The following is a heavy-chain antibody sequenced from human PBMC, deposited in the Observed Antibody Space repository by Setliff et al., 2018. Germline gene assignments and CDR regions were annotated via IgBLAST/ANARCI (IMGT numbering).Heavy chain of an antibody. CDR2: IYSGRDT. J-gene: IGHJ4*02. Sequence: SETLSLTCKVSGDSMNSGVYYWAWIRQPPGKGLEWIGRIYSGRDTLYSPSLESRLTITIDTSKSQFSLKLSSVTAADTAVYYCARHATYYYGSGNLPFDSWGQGTLVTVSS. D-gene: IGHD3-10*01. CDR3: ARHATYYYGSGNLPFDS. V-gene: IGHV4-39*01. CDR1: GDSMNSGVYY.